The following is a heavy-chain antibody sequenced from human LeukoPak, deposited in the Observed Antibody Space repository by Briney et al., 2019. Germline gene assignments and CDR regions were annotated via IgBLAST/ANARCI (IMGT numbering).Heavy chain of an antibody. CDR3: AKDTRGTTPRYGMDV. Sequence: GRSLRLSCAASGFTFSSYGMHWVRQAPGKGLEWVAVISYDGSNKYYADSVKGRFTISRDNSKNTLYLQMNSLRAEDTAVYYCAKDTRGTTPRYGMDVWGKGTTVTVS. CDR1: GFTFSSYG. J-gene: IGHJ6*04. CDR2: ISYDGSNK. D-gene: IGHD1-1*01. V-gene: IGHV3-30*18.